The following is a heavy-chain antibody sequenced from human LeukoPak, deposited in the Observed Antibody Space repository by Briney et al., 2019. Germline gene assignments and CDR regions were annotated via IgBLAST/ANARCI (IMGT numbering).Heavy chain of an antibody. CDR3: ASYSSTSIYYYDSSGYYGHDAFDI. CDR1: GFTFSSYW. V-gene: IGHV3-7*01. D-gene: IGHD3-22*01. CDR2: IKQDGSEK. Sequence: GGSLRLSCAASGFTFSSYWMSWVRQAPGKGLEWVANIKQDGSEKYYVDSVKGRFTISRDNAKNSLYLQMNSLRAEDTAVYYCASYSSTSIYYYDSSGYYGHDAFDIWGQGTMVTVSS. J-gene: IGHJ3*02.